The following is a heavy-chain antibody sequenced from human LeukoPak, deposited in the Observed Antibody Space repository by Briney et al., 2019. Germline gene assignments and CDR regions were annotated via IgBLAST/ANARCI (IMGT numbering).Heavy chain of an antibody. V-gene: IGHV3-48*01. CDR1: GFTFSSYS. Sequence: PGGSLRLSCAASGFTFSSYSMNWVRQAPGKGLEWVSYISSSSSTIYYADSVKGRFTISRDNAKNSLYLQMNSLRAEDTAVYYCAREQPISYSSGINWFDPWGQGTLVTVSS. CDR2: ISSSSSTI. J-gene: IGHJ5*02. CDR3: AREQPISYSSGINWFDP. D-gene: IGHD6-19*01.